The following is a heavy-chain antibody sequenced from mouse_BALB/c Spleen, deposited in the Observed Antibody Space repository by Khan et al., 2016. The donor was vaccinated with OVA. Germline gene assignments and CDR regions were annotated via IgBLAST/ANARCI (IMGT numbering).Heavy chain of an antibody. J-gene: IGHJ3*01. D-gene: IGHD2-14*01. CDR1: GYTFTSYT. CDR3: VRDGAYHRNDGWFAY. Sequence: QVQLQQSGAELARPGASVKMSCKASGYTFTSYTIHWIKKRPGQGLEWIGYINPSNGYTNYNQKFKDKATLTTAKSSTTAYLQLSSLTSDDSAVYNSVRDGAYHRNDGWFAYWGQGTLVTVSA. CDR2: INPSNGYT. V-gene: IGHV1-4*01.